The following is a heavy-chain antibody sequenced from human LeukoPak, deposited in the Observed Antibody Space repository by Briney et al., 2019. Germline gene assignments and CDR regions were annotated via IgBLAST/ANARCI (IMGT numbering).Heavy chain of an antibody. CDR3: ARDVRDGYNLFDY. CDR2: IHASGST. CDR1: GGSISSGSYY. Sequence: PSETLSLTXTVSGGSISSGSYYWSWIGQPARKGLEWIGRIHASGSTNYNPSLKSRVTISTDTSKNQFSLKLTSVTAADTAVYYCARDVRDGYNLFDYWGQGTLVTVSS. J-gene: IGHJ4*02. V-gene: IGHV4-61*02. D-gene: IGHD5-24*01.